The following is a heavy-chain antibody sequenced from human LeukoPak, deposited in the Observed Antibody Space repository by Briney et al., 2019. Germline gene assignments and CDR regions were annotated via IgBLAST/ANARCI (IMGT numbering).Heavy chain of an antibody. V-gene: IGHV3-30-3*01. J-gene: IGHJ4*02. CDR3: ARMMTDY. CDR1: GGTFSSYA. Sequence: SCKASGGTFSSYAMHWVRQAPGKGLEWVAVISYDGSNKYYADSVKGRFTISRDNSKNTLYLQMNSLRAEDTAVYYCARMMTDYWGQGTLVTVSS. D-gene: IGHD3-16*01. CDR2: ISYDGSNK.